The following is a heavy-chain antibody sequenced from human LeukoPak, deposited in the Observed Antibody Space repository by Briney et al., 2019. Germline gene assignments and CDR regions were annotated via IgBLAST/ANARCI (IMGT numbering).Heavy chain of an antibody. D-gene: IGHD2-15*01. CDR3: ARDPVVVVAATPGYFQH. CDR2: IYHSGST. V-gene: IGHV4-4*02. Sequence: SETLSLTCAVSGGSISSSNWWSWVRQPPGKGLEWIGEIYHSGSTNYNPSPKSRVTISVDKSKNQFSLKLSSVTAADTAVYYCARDPVVVVAATPGYFQHWGQGTLVTVSS. CDR1: GGSISSSNW. J-gene: IGHJ1*01.